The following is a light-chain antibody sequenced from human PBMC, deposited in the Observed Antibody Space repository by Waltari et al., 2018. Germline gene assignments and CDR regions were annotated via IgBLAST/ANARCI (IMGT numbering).Light chain of an antibody. CDR1: SSDVGGYNY. CDR3: SSYISSDTLEL. J-gene: IGLJ2*01. Sequence: QSALTQPASVSGSPGQSITISCTGTSSDVGGYNYVSWYQQHPGKAPKLIIYDVSNRPSGVSNRCSGSKSGNTASLTISGLQAEDEADYYCSSYISSDTLELFGGGTSLTV. CDR2: DVS. V-gene: IGLV2-14*03.